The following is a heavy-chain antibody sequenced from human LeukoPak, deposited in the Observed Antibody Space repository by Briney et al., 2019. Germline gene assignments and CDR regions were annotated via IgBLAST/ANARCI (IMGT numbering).Heavy chain of an antibody. CDR1: GFTFSSYS. D-gene: IGHD2-15*01. V-gene: IGHV3-21*01. J-gene: IGHJ1*01. CDR3: ARDGYCSGGSCYFEYFQH. CDR2: ISSSSSYI. Sequence: GGSLRLSCAASGFTFSSYSMNWVRQAPGKGLEWVSSISSSSSYIYYADSVKGLFTISRDNAKNSLYLQMNSLRAEDTAVYYCARDGYCSGGSCYFEYFQHWGQGTLVTVSS.